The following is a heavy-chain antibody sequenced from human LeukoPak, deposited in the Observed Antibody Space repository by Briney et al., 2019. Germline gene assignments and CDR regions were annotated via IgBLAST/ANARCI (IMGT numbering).Heavy chain of an antibody. CDR3: ARGLWFGDENPPYFDY. CDR1: GGSISSYY. CDR2: IYYSGST. J-gene: IGHJ4*02. D-gene: IGHD3-10*01. Sequence: SETLSLTCTVSGGSISSYYWSWIRQPPGKGLEWIGYIYYSGSTNYNPSLKSRVTISVDTSKNQFSLRLSSVTAADTAVDYCARGLWFGDENPPYFDYWGQGTLVTVSS. V-gene: IGHV4-59*01.